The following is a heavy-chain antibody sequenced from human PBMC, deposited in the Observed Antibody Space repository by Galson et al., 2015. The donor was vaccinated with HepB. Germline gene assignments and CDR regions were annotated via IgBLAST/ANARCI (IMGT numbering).Heavy chain of an antibody. D-gene: IGHD1-26*01. CDR1: GYTFTDYG. Sequence: SVKVSCKASGYTFTDYGISWVRQAPGQGLEWMGWISSHNGDTNYAQEVQGRVTLTTDRSTSTAYMELRSLRSDDTAVYYCARDEVRATRDFQHWGQGTLVSVSS. CDR2: ISSHNGDT. J-gene: IGHJ1*01. CDR3: ARDEVRATRDFQH. V-gene: IGHV1-18*04.